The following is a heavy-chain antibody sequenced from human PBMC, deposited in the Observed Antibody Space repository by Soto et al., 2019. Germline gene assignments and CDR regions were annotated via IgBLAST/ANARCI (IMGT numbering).Heavy chain of an antibody. Sequence: SCAASGFIFNDYYMIWLRQAPGKGLEWVSKISGSGKTIYYADSVKGRFTISRDNAKNSLFLQMNSLRAEDTAVYFCARDYYTSGSYYNSVAYSGQGALVTVSS. CDR2: ISGSGKTI. J-gene: IGHJ4*02. D-gene: IGHD3-10*01. CDR3: ARDYYTSGSYYNSVAY. V-gene: IGHV3-11*01. CDR1: GFIFNDYY.